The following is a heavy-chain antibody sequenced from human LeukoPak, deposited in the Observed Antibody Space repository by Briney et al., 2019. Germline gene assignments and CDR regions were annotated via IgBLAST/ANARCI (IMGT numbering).Heavy chain of an antibody. J-gene: IGHJ4*02. CDR1: GYTFTGYY. D-gene: IGHD6-13*01. Sequence: GASVKVSCKASGYTFTGYYMHWVRQAPGQGLEWMGIINPSGGSTSYAQKFQGRVTMTRDTSTSTVYMELSSLRSEDTAVYYCARDNSGIAAAGNLDYWGQGTLVTVSS. CDR3: ARDNSGIAAAGNLDY. CDR2: INPSGGST. V-gene: IGHV1-46*01.